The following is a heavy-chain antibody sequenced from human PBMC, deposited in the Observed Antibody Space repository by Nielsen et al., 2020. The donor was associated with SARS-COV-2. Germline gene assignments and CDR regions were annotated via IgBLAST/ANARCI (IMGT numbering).Heavy chain of an antibody. CDR3: ARDFGYDSSGYYSD. J-gene: IGHJ4*02. Sequence: ASVKVSCKASGYTFTSYAMHWVRQAPGQRLEWMGWINAGNGNTKYSQKFQGRITITRDTSASTAYMELSSLRSEDTAVYYCARDFGYDSSGYYSDWGQGTLVTVSS. D-gene: IGHD3-22*01. CDR2: INAGNGNT. V-gene: IGHV1-3*01. CDR1: GYTFTSYA.